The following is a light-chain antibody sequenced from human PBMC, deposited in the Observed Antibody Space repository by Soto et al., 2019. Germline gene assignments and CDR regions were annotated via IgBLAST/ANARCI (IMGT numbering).Light chain of an antibody. J-gene: IGKJ4*01. Sequence: EIVMTQSPASLSVSLGERATLSSSASQSLRSSLAWYQQKPGQAPRLLIYGASTRATGIPARFSGSGSGTDFTLTISSLEPEDFAVYYCQHRSNWPLTFGGGTKVDIK. CDR3: QHRSNWPLT. V-gene: IGKV3-11*01. CDR1: QSLRSS. CDR2: GAS.